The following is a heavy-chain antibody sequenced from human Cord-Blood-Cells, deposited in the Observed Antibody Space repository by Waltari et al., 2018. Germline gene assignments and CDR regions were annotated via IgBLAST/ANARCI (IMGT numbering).Heavy chain of an antibody. V-gene: IGHV1-2*02. D-gene: IGHD6-13*01. Sequence: QVQLVQSGAEVKKPGASVKVSCKASGYTFTGYYMHWVRQAPGQGLDGMGWSNPNSGGTNYAQKCQGRVTMTRDTSISTAYMELSRLRSDDTAVYYCASIAAAGTRAFDIWAKGQWSPSLQ. CDR1: GYTFTGYY. CDR2: SNPNSGGT. CDR3: ASIAAAGTRAFDI. J-gene: IGHJ3*02.